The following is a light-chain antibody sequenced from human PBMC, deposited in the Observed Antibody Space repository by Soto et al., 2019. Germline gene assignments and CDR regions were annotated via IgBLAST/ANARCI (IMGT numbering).Light chain of an antibody. J-gene: IGKJ1*01. CDR1: QSRLHKNGYNY. CDR2: LGS. Sequence: DIVMTQSPLSLPVTPGEPAAISCRSSQSRLHKNGYNYLDWYLQKPGQSPQLLIFLGSNRASGVPDRFSGSGSGTEFTLKITRVEAEDVGVYYCMQGLQTPQTFGQGTKVEI. CDR3: MQGLQTPQT. V-gene: IGKV2-28*01.